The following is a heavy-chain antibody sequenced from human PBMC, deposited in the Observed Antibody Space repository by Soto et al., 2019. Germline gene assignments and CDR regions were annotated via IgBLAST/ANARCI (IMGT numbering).Heavy chain of an antibody. Sequence: QVQLVQSGTEVKKPGASVKVSCKASGYTFTSHDINWVRQATGQGLEWMGWMNPNSGNTGYAQKCQGRVTMTRNTSISTAYMELSSLRSEDTAVYYCARLDSGVYARLDYWGQRTLVTVSS. CDR1: GYTFTSHD. J-gene: IGHJ4*02. CDR2: MNPNSGNT. D-gene: IGHD1-1*01. CDR3: ARLDSGVYARLDY. V-gene: IGHV1-8*01.